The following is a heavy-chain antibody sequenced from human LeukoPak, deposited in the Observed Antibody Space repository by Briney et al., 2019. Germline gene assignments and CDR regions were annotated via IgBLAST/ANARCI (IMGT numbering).Heavy chain of an antibody. CDR3: ASGSGEELLTED. J-gene: IGHJ4*02. CDR1: GGTFSSYA. D-gene: IGHD3-10*01. V-gene: IGHV1-69*04. Sequence: SVRVSCKASGGTFSSYAISWVRQAPGQGLEWMGRIIPILGIANYAQKFQGRVTITADKSTSTAYMELSSLRSEDTAVYYCASGSGEELLTEDWGQGTLVTVSS. CDR2: IIPILGIA.